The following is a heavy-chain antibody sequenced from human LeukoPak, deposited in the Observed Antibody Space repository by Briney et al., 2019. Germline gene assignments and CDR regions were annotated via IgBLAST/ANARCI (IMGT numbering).Heavy chain of an antibody. J-gene: IGHJ4*02. Sequence: SETLSLTCAVSGGSISSGDYSWSWIRQPPGKGLEWIGYIYHSGSTYYNPSLKSRVTISVDRSKNQFSLKLSSVTAADTAVYYCARASYSFYGGSLDYWGQGTLVTVSS. CDR1: GGSISSGDYS. CDR3: ARASYSFYGGSLDY. CDR2: IYHSGST. V-gene: IGHV4-30-2*01. D-gene: IGHD4-23*01.